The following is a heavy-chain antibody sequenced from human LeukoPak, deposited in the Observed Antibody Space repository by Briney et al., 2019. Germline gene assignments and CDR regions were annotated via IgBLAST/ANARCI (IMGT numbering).Heavy chain of an antibody. CDR2: IYYSGST. J-gene: IGHJ2*01. CDR1: GDSISSYY. D-gene: IGHD3-10*01. Sequence: SSETLSLTCTVSGDSISSYYWSWLRQPPEKGLEWIGYIYYSGSTNYNPSLKSRVTISVDTSKTQFSLKMNSVTAADTAVYYCARLQRITMAGPDYWYFDLWGRGTLVTVSS. V-gene: IGHV4-59*01. CDR3: ARLQRITMAGPDYWYFDL.